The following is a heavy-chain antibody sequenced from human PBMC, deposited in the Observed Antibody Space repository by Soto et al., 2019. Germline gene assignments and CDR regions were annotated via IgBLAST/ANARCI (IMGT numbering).Heavy chain of an antibody. J-gene: IGHJ4*02. Sequence: HPGGSLRLSCAAFGFPFSDHYMDWVRQAPGKGLEWVGRIRNKANSYTTEYAASVRGRFTVSRDDSKKSLFLQMNSLKTEDTAVYYCIREGFCTGGSCYSSYLDFWGQGT. CDR1: GFPFSDHY. V-gene: IGHV3-72*01. D-gene: IGHD2-15*01. CDR3: IREGFCTGGSCYSSYLDF. CDR2: IRNKANSYTT.